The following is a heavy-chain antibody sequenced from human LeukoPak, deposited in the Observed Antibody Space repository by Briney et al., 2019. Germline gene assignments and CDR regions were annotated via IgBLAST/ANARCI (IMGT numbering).Heavy chain of an antibody. CDR1: GYSFTSYN. CDR2: INPSGGNT. D-gene: IGHD2-21*02. CDR3: ARGKTMVYCGGDCYRFDN. V-gene: IGHV1-2*02. Sequence: GASVKVSCKTSGYSFTSYNLHWVRQAPGQRLEWMGIINPSGGNTNYAQKFQGRVTMTRDTSISTAYMELSRLLSGDTAVYYCARGKTMVYCGGDCYRFDNWGQGTLVTVSS. J-gene: IGHJ4*02.